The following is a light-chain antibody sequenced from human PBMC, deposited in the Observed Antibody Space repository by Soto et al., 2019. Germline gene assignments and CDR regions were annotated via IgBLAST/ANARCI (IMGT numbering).Light chain of an antibody. V-gene: IGKV1-5*03. Sequence: DIQMTQSPSTLSASVGDRVTIPCRASQSIKNWLAWYQQKPGEAPKLLIYKASTLESGVPSRFSGSGSGTEFTLTISCLQPDDVATYHCQQYNSYSQFTVGPGTKVDIK. J-gene: IGKJ3*01. CDR2: KAS. CDR3: QQYNSYSQFT. CDR1: QSIKNW.